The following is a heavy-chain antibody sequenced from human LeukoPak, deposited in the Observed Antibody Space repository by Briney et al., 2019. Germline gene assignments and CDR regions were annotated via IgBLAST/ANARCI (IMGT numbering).Heavy chain of an antibody. V-gene: IGHV4-31*03. CDR2: IYYSGST. Sequence: PSQTLSLTCTVSGGSISSGGYYWSWIRQHPGKGLEWIGYIYYSGSTYYNPSLKSRVTISVDTSKNQFSLKLSSVTAADTAVYYCARGEDAIPLPRFDPWGQGTLVTVSS. CDR3: ARGEDAIPLPRFDP. CDR1: GGSISSGGYY. J-gene: IGHJ5*02. D-gene: IGHD2-8*01.